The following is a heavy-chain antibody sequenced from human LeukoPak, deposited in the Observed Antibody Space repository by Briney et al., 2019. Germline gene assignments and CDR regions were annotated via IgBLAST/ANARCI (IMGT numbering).Heavy chain of an antibody. CDR2: IKQDGGEE. J-gene: IGHJ4*02. CDR3: AFESNYFDY. Sequence: PGGSLRLSCVASGFTFTNFWMSWVRQAPGRGLEFLATIKQDGGEEYYVDSVKGRFTISRDNAKNSLYLQMNSLRAEDTAVYYCAFESNYFDYWGQGTLVTVSS. CDR1: GFTFTNFW. V-gene: IGHV3-7*01.